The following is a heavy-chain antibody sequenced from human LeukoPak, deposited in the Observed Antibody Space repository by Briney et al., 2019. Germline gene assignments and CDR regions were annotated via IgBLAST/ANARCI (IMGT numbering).Heavy chain of an antibody. J-gene: IGHJ4*02. CDR1: GFTFSNAW. CDR3: AIYNWNTAFDY. CDR2: INNDGSYS. V-gene: IGHV3-74*01. D-gene: IGHD1/OR15-1a*01. Sequence: SGGSLRLSCAASGFTFSNAWMSWVRQAPGKGLGWVSRINNDGSYSGYADSVKGRFTISRDNAKNTLYLQMNSLRAEDTAVYYCAIYNWNTAFDYWGQGTLVTVSS.